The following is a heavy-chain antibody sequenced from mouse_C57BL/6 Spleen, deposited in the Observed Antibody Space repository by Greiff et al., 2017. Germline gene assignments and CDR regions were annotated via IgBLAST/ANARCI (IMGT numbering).Heavy chain of an antibody. J-gene: IGHJ4*01. D-gene: IGHD2-1*01. CDR3: ARRGHLLWEDYAMDY. CDR2: IYPRSGNT. CDR1: GYTFTSYG. Sequence: QVQLKQSGAELARPGASVKLSCKASGYTFTSYGISWVKQRTGQGLEWIGEIYPRSGNTYYNEKFKGKATLTADKSSSTAYMELRSLTSEDSAVYFCARRGHLLWEDYAMDYWGQGTSVTVSS. V-gene: IGHV1-81*01.